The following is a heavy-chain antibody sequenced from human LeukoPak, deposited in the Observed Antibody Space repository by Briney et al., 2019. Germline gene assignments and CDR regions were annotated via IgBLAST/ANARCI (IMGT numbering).Heavy chain of an antibody. CDR1: GGSLSRSTIPYS. D-gene: IGHD4-17*01. Sequence: PSETLSLTCTVSGGSLSRSTIPYSWGWLRQPPGKGPEWIGSFHSNGNTNYNPSLKSRVMISVDSSKNQLSLTLRSVTGTDTAVYYCARLPTGFPNWVDPWGQGTLVTVSS. CDR3: ARLPTGFPNWVDP. V-gene: IGHV4-39*01. J-gene: IGHJ5*02. CDR2: FHSNGNT.